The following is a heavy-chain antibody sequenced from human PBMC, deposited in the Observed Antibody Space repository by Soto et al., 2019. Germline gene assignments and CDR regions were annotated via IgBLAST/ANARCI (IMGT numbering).Heavy chain of an antibody. Sequence: SQSRSLTCAISGDSDSRNSAACNWSRQSPSRGLEWLGRTYYRSKWYNDYAVPVKSRITINQDTDKNQFSLQLNSVTTQATAVYYCARDRIAVAGIYYYGMDVWGQGTTVTVSS. CDR3: ARDRIAVAGIYYYGMDV. J-gene: IGHJ6*02. V-gene: IGHV6-1*01. CDR2: TYYRSKWYN. D-gene: IGHD6-19*01. CDR1: GDSDSRNSAA.